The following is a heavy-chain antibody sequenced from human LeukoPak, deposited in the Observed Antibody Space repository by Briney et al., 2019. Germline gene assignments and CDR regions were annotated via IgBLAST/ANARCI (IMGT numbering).Heavy chain of an antibody. V-gene: IGHV3-23*01. Sequence: HPGGSLRLSCAASGFAFTFHAMSWLRQPPGKGLEWVSTINANSGTTSYAASVRGRFTVSRDNSKNTLYLQVNSLRADDTAVYYCAKPISGGLAVTADWFDPWGQGTLVVVSS. CDR2: INANSGTT. CDR3: AKPISGGLAVTADWFDP. CDR1: GFAFTFHA. J-gene: IGHJ5*01. D-gene: IGHD6-19*01.